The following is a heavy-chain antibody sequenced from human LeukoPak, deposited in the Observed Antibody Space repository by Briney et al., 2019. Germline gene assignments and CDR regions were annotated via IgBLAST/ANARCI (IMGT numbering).Heavy chain of an antibody. CDR1: GSTFASYG. J-gene: IGHJ1*01. CDR2: ITTNGGRT. V-gene: IGHV3-23*01. Sequence: GGSLRLSCAASGSTFASYGMSWVRQAPGKGLEWVSFITTNGGRTSYADSVEGRFTISRDNPRNTLYMQMNSLRDEDTAVYYCAIMHGYYDGTGYWVQWGQGTLVTVSS. D-gene: IGHD3-22*01. CDR3: AIMHGYYDGTGYWVQ.